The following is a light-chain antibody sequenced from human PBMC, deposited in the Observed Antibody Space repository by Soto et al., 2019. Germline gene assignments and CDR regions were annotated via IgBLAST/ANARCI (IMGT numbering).Light chain of an antibody. CDR2: QDS. CDR1: KLGDKY. Sequence: SYELTQPPSVSVSPGQTASITCSGDKLGDKYACWYQQKPGQSPVLVIYQDSKRPSRIPERFSGSNSGNTATLTISGTQAMDEADYYCQAWDSSTVVFGGGTKLPVL. J-gene: IGLJ2*01. V-gene: IGLV3-1*01. CDR3: QAWDSSTVV.